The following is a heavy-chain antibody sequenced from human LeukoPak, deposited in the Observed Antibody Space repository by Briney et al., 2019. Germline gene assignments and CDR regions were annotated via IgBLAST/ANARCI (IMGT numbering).Heavy chain of an antibody. Sequence: QSGGSLRLSCAASGFTFSSYAMHWVRQAPGKGLEWVAVISYDGSSKYYADSVKGRFTISRDNSKNTLYLQMNSLRAEDTAVYYCAKTGSGWYTDWGQGTLVTVSS. CDR2: ISYDGSSK. D-gene: IGHD6-19*01. CDR3: AKTGSGWYTD. J-gene: IGHJ4*02. CDR1: GFTFSSYA. V-gene: IGHV3-30-3*02.